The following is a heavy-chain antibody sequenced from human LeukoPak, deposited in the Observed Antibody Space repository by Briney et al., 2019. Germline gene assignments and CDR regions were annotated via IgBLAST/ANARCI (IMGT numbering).Heavy chain of an antibody. J-gene: IGHJ4*02. D-gene: IGHD3-10*01. CDR1: GFTFSSYS. Sequence: GGSLRLSCAASGFTFSSYSMNWVRQAPGKGLEWVSSISSSSSYIYYADSVKGRFTISRDNSKNTLYLQMNSLRAGDTAVYYCAKSEKGELLWFGELYFDYWGQGTLVTVSS. CDR3: AKSEKGELLWFGELYFDY. V-gene: IGHV3-21*04. CDR2: ISSSSSYI.